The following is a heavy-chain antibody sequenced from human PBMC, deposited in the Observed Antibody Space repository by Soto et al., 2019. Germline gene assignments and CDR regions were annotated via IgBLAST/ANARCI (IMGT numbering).Heavy chain of an antibody. J-gene: IGHJ5*02. CDR3: ARVRDWFDP. CDR1: GFTVSSNY. CDR2: IYSGGST. D-gene: IGHD3-3*01. V-gene: IGHV3-53*01. Sequence: PGGSLRLSCAASGFTVSSNYMSWVRQAPGKGLEWVSVIYSGGSTYYADSVKGRFTISRDNTESSLFLQMNSLGVDDTAVYSCARVRDWFDPWGQGTLVTVSS.